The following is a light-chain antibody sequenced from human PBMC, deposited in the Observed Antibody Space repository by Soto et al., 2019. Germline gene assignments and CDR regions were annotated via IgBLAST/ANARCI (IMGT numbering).Light chain of an antibody. CDR2: GAT. V-gene: IGKV3-20*01. Sequence: EIVLTQSPGTLSLSPGERAALCCRASQSGSSKYLTWYQQKPGQAPRLLIYGATSRATGIPDRFSGSGSETDFTLTISRLEPEDFAVYYCQQYGTTPWTFGQGTKVDIK. CDR1: QSGSSKY. CDR3: QQYGTTPWT. J-gene: IGKJ1*01.